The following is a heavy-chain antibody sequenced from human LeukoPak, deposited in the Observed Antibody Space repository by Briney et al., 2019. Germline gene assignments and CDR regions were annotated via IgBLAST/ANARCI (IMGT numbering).Heavy chain of an antibody. CDR1: GYTFTDYF. CDR2: INPNRGGT. Sequence: ASVTVSFKASGYTFTDYFMHWVRQAPGQGLEWMGWINPNRGGTNYAQKLQGRVTMTRDTSISTAYLDLSSLRSDDTAVYYCARDIARLPYYYGMDVWGQGTTVTVSS. V-gene: IGHV1-2*02. J-gene: IGHJ6*02. D-gene: IGHD6-13*01. CDR3: ARDIARLPYYYGMDV.